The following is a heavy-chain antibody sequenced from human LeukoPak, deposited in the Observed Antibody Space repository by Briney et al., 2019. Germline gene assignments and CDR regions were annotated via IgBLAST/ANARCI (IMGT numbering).Heavy chain of an antibody. J-gene: IGHJ3*02. D-gene: IGHD2-15*01. CDR1: GFSFSDYS. Sequence: TGGSLRLSCAASGFSFSDYSMNWVRQAPGKGLEWVSSISSSSSYIYYADSVKGRFTISRDNAKNSLYLQMNSLRAEDTAVYYCAREGSAGAFDIWGQGTMVTVSS. CDR3: AREGSAGAFDI. V-gene: IGHV3-21*01. CDR2: ISSSSSYI.